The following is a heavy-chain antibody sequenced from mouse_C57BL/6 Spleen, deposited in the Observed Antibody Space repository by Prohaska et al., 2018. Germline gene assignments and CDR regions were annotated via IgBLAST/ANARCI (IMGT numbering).Heavy chain of an antibody. D-gene: IGHD2-5*01. CDR1: GYAFTNYL. V-gene: IGHV1-54*01. Sequence: QVQLQQSGAELVRPGTSVKVSCKASGYAFTNYLIEWVKQRPGQGLEWIGVINPGSGGTNYNEKFKGKATLTADKSSSTAYMQLSSLTSEDSAVYFCARASNYEGFDYWGQGTTLTVSS. CDR3: ARASNYEGFDY. J-gene: IGHJ2*01. CDR2: INPGSGGT.